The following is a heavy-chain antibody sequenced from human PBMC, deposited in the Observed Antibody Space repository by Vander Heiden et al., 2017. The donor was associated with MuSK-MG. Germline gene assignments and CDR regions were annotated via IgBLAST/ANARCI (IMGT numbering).Heavy chain of an antibody. CDR3: ARRRFESSSLDAFDV. J-gene: IGHJ3*01. D-gene: IGHD6-6*01. Sequence: EVQLVQSGAEGKKPGESLKISCKSSGYIFTAYWTGWVRRMPGKGLEWMGIIFPGDSDTIYSPSFQGQVTISVDKSISTANLQWSSLKASDTAIYYCARRRFESSSLDAFDVWGQGTMVTVAS. CDR1: GYIFTAYW. CDR2: IFPGDSDT. V-gene: IGHV5-51*01.